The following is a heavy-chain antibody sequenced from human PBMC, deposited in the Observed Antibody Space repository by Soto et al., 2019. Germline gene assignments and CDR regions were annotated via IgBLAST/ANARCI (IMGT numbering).Heavy chain of an antibody. CDR3: VRTFPLAVGGAGGAYGH. D-gene: IGHD3-16*01. Sequence: GGSLRLSCAASGFTFSSNAMSWVRQTPGKGLEWVSLVTGNGGQTFYADSVKGRFTISRDNSRNTAYLQMDSLRAEDTAVYYCVRTFPLAVGGAGGAYGHWGQGTLVTVSS. J-gene: IGHJ4*02. CDR2: VTGNGGQT. CDR1: GFTFSSNA. V-gene: IGHV3-23*01.